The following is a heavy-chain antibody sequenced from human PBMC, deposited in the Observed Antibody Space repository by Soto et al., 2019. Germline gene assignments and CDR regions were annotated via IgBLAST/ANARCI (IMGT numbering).Heavy chain of an antibody. V-gene: IGHV3-23*01. CDR2: ISGSGGST. CDR1: GFTFSSYA. D-gene: IGHD3-10*01. CDR3: AKGVGILWCGELLRNHAYFDY. Sequence: EVQLLESGGGLVQPGGSLRLSCAASGFTFSSYAMSWVRQAPGKGLEWVSAISGSGGSTYYADSVKGRFTISRDNSKNPLYLQMNSLRAEDTAVYYGAKGVGILWCGELLRNHAYFDYWGQGTLVTVSS. J-gene: IGHJ4*02.